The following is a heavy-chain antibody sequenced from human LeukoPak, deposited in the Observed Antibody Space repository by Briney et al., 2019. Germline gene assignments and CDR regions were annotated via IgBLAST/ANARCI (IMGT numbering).Heavy chain of an antibody. CDR1: GFTFTSYA. CDR3: ATSPTIKGGFDS. D-gene: IGHD4/OR15-4a*01. V-gene: IGHV3-74*01. J-gene: IGHJ4*02. CDR2: FDSDGTTT. Sequence: PGGSLRLSCAASGFTFTSYAMSWVRQAPGKELVWVSRFDSDGTTTTYADSVKGRFTISRDVAKNTVYLQMNSLRAEDTAVYYCATSPTIKGGFDSWGQGTLVTVSS.